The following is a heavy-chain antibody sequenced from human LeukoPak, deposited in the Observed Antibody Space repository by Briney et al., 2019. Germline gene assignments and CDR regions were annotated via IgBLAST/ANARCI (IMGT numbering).Heavy chain of an antibody. J-gene: IGHJ4*02. Sequence: QTGGSLRLSCAASGFTFSNYGIHWVRQAPGKGLEWVAFIQYDGSNKYYADSVKGRFTISRDNSKNTLYLQMNSLRAEDTAVYYCAKDWISSSSDSFSGNYFDYWGQGTLVTVSS. CDR3: AKDWISSSSDSFSGNYFDY. CDR1: GFTFSNYG. V-gene: IGHV3-30*02. CDR2: IQYDGSNK. D-gene: IGHD6-6*01.